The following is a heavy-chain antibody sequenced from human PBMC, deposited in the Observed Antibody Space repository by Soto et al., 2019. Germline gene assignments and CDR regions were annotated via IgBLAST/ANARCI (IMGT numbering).Heavy chain of an antibody. J-gene: IGHJ6*02. Sequence: GGSLRLSCAASGFTFSSYGMHWVRQAPGKGLEWVAVISYDGSNKYYADSVKGRFTISRDNSKNTLYLQMNSLRAEDTAVYYCARGRQPDRYDYGYYYYYGMDVWGQGTTVTVSS. D-gene: IGHD4-17*01. CDR1: GFTFSSYG. CDR3: ARGRQPDRYDYGYYYYYGMDV. CDR2: ISYDGSNK. V-gene: IGHV3-30*03.